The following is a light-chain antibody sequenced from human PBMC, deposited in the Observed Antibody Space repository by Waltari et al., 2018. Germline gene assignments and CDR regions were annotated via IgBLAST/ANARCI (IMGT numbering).Light chain of an antibody. CDR1: QSVSRA. Sequence: EIVLTQSPGTLSLSHGDRVTLACRASQSVSRALAWYQPKPGQAPRLLIYGAYSRATGIPDRFSGSGSGTDCSLTISSLEPEDFAVYYCQHYVRLPVTFGQGTKVEIK. CDR3: QHYVRLPVT. V-gene: IGKV3-20*01. CDR2: GAY. J-gene: IGKJ1*01.